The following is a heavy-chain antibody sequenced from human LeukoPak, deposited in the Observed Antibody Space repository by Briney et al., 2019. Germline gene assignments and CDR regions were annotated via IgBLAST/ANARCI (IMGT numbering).Heavy chain of an antibody. J-gene: IGHJ3*01. Sequence: PSETLSLTCTVSGGSISSGGYYWSWIRQHPGKGLEWIGYIYYSGSTYYNPSLKSRVTISVDTSKNQFSLKLSSVTAADTAVYYCARELRYDNSDSGAFWGQGTVVTVSS. CDR1: GGSISSGGYY. D-gene: IGHD3-22*01. V-gene: IGHV4-31*03. CDR3: ARELRYDNSDSGAF. CDR2: IYYSGST.